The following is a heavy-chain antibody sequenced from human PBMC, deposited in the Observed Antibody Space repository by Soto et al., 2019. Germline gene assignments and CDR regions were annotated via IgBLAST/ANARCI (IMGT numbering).Heavy chain of an antibody. D-gene: IGHD5-12*01. CDR3: ARDYSGPAWLRTGDYYYYYGMDV. CDR2: ISSSGSTI. V-gene: IGHV3-11*01. Sequence: QVQLVESGGGLVKPGGSLRLSCAASGFTFSDYYMSWIRQAPGKGLEWVSYISSSGSTIYYADSVKGRFTISRDNAKNSLYLQMNSLRAEDTAVYYCARDYSGPAWLRTGDYYYYYGMDVWGQGTTVTVSS. J-gene: IGHJ6*02. CDR1: GFTFSDYY.